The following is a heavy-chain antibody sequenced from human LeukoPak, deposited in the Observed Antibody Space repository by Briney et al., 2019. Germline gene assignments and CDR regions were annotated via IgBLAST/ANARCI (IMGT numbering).Heavy chain of an antibody. CDR3: ARDYLTYYDFWSGYYTTQNWFDP. D-gene: IGHD3-3*01. J-gene: IGHJ5*02. V-gene: IGHV3-30*04. CDR2: ISYDGSNK. CDR1: GFTFSSYA. Sequence: GGSLRLSCAASGFTFSSYAMHWVRQAPGKGLEWVAVISYDGSNKYYADSVKGRFTISRDNSKNTLYLQMNSLRAEDTAVYYCARDYLTYYDFWSGYYTTQNWFDPWGQGTLVTVSS.